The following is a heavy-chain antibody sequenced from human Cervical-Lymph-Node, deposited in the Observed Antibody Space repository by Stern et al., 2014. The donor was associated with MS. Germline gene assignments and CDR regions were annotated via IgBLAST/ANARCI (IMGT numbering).Heavy chain of an antibody. CDR2: MYPDDSDT. CDR1: GYNFNIHW. J-gene: IGHJ6*02. D-gene: IGHD2-8*02. V-gene: IGHV5-51*01. CDR3: ARLPRYCTGDSCYSRMGV. Sequence: EVQLVQSGAEVKKPGESLRISCQSSGYNFNIHWIAWVRQMPGKGLEWMGIMYPDDSDTRYSPSFEGQVIISVDKSINTAYLQWSTLKASDTAMYYCARLPRYCTGDSCYSRMGVWGQGTMVTVSS.